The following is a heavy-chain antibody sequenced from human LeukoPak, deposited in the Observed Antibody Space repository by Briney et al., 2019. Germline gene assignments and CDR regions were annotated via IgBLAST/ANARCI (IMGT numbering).Heavy chain of an antibody. D-gene: IGHD4-11*01. J-gene: IGHJ6*02. V-gene: IGHV1-69*13. CDR2: IIPIFGTA. CDR1: GGTFSSYA. Sequence: SVTVSCTASGGTFSSYAISWVRQAPGQGLEWMGGIIPIFGTANYAQKFQGRVTITADESTSTAYMELSSLRSEDTAVYYCARVYSGYLINYYYYGMDVWGQGTTVTVSS. CDR3: ARVYSGYLINYYYYGMDV.